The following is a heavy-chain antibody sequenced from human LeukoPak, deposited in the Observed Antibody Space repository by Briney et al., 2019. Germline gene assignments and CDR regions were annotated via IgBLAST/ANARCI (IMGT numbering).Heavy chain of an antibody. CDR1: GASISSYH. CDR3: VRYEGDF. J-gene: IGHJ4*02. CDR2: IYTSGST. Sequence: PSETLSLTCTVPGASISSYHWSWIRQPAGEGLEWIGRIYTSGSTNYNPSLKGRVTMSVDTSKNQFSLKLTSVTAADTAVYYCVRYEGDFWGQGTLVTVSS. D-gene: IGHD3-3*01. V-gene: IGHV4-4*07.